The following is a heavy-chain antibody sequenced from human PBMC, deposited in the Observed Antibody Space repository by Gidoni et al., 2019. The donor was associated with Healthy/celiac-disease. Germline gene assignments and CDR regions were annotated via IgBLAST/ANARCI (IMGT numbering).Heavy chain of an antibody. CDR1: GGSISSGGYY. V-gene: IGHV4-31*03. D-gene: IGHD3-3*01. CDR2: IYYSRRT. Sequence: QVQLQESGPGLVKPSQTLSLTCTVSGGSISSGGYYWSWLRQHPGKGLEWIGYIYYSRRTYYNPSLKRRVTISVDTSKNQFSLKLSSVTAADTAVYYCARENFWSGYDGYYYYGMDVWGQGTTVTVSS. J-gene: IGHJ6*02. CDR3: ARENFWSGYDGYYYYGMDV.